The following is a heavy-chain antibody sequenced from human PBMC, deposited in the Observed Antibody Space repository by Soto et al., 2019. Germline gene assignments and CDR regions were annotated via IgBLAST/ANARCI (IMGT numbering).Heavy chain of an antibody. CDR3: ASWGGIASPAYDGSLAHYDY. Sequence: QVQLVESGGGVVQPGRSLRLSCAASRFTIRGHAMHWVRQAPGKGLEWLAVISYDGSDKFYGDSVKGRFTISRDNSKNTRFLQVNSLSEEDTAVYSCASWGGIASPAYDGSLAHYDYWGQGTLVTVSS. D-gene: IGHD6-13*01. V-gene: IGHV3-30*03. CDR1: RFTIRGHA. J-gene: IGHJ4*02. CDR2: ISYDGSDK.